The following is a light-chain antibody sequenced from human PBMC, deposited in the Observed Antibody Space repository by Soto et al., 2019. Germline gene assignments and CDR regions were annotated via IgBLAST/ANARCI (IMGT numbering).Light chain of an antibody. J-gene: IGLJ3*02. V-gene: IGLV2-11*01. Sequence: QSALTQPRSVSGSPGQSVTISCTGTSSDVGRYNYVSWYQQHPGKAPKLMIYDVSKRPSGVPDRFSGSKSGNTASLTISGLQAEDEADYYCCSYAGSYPWVFGGGTKLTVL. CDR3: CSYAGSYPWV. CDR2: DVS. CDR1: SSDVGRYNY.